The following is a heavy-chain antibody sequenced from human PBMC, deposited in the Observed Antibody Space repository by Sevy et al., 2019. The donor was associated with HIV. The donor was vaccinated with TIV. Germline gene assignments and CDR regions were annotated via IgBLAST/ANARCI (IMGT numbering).Heavy chain of an antibody. CDR2: IYSGGST. CDR3: ARNGLWFGELLRFDY. D-gene: IGHD3-10*01. J-gene: IGHJ4*02. V-gene: IGHV3-66*02. CDR1: GFTVSSNY. Sequence: GGSLRLSCAASGFTVSSNYMSWVRQAPGKGLEWVSVIYSGGSTYYADSVKGRFTISRDNSKNTLYLQMNSLRAEDTAVYYCARNGLWFGELLRFDYRRQGTLVTVSS.